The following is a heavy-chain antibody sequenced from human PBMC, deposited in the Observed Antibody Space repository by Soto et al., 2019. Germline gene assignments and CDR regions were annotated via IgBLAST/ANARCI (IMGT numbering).Heavy chain of an antibody. CDR3: ATRDTIRFY. J-gene: IGHJ4*02. CDR2: SHKSGNT. Sequence: QVQLQESGPGLVKPSGTLSLTCAVSGVSISSHDWWNWVRQPPGKGLEWIGESHKSGNTNYNSSLESLVTISVDKSKTQFSLNLSSVNVADTDVYYCATRDTIRFYWGQGTLVTVSS. V-gene: IGHV4-4*02. CDR1: GVSISSHDW. D-gene: IGHD5-18*01.